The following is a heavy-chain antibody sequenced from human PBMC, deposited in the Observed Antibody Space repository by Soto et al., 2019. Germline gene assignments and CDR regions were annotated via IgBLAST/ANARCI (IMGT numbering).Heavy chain of an antibody. CDR3: ARDLSGTIDY. Sequence: GGSLRLSCAASGFTFSNYAMHWVRQAPGKGLEWVALIWYDGNKEYYADSVKGRFIISRDISKNTVYLQMTSLRAADTAVYYCARDLSGTIDYWGHGTRVTVSS. CDR2: IWYDGNKE. D-gene: IGHD1-1*01. V-gene: IGHV3-33*01. J-gene: IGHJ4*01. CDR1: GFTFSNYA.